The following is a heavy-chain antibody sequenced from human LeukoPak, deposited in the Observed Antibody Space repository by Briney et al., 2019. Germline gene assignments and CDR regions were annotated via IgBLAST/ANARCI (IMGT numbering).Heavy chain of an antibody. J-gene: IGHJ6*03. V-gene: IGHV7-4-1*02. D-gene: IGHD6-19*01. CDR3: ARVQGGGNGWYNDYYFYYMDV. Sequence: ASVKVSCKASGYTFTGYYMHWVRQAPGQGLEWMGWINTNTGNPTYAQGFTGRFVFSLDTSVSTAYLQISSLKAEDTAVYYCARVQGGGNGWYNDYYFYYMDVWGKGTMVTVS. CDR2: INTNTGNP. CDR1: GYTFTGYY.